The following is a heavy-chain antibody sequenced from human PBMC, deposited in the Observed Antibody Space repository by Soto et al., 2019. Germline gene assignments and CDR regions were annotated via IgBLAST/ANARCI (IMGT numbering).Heavy chain of an antibody. J-gene: IGHJ3*02. V-gene: IGHV3-23*01. Sequence: GSLRLSCAASGFTFSSYAMSWVRQAPGKGLEWVSAISGSGGSTYYADSVKGRFTISRDNSKNTLYLQMNSLRTEDTAVYYCATSFDDGDCVEAFDIWGQGTMVTVSS. CDR2: ISGSGGST. CDR3: ATSFDDGDCVEAFDI. CDR1: GFTFSSYA. D-gene: IGHD4-17*01.